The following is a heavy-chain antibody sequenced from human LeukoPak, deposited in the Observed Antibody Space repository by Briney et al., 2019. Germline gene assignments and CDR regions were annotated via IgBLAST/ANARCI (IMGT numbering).Heavy chain of an antibody. CDR1: GYTFTGYY. CDR2: INPNSGGT. J-gene: IGHJ4*02. CDR3: ARDRESTTADNRWEIDY. D-gene: IGHD5/OR15-5a*01. V-gene: IGHV1-2*02. Sequence: ASVKVSCKASGYTFTGYYFHWVRQAPGQGLEWMGWINPNSGGTNYAQKFQARVTMTRDTSISTVYVELSRLTSDDTAVYYCARDRESTTADNRWEIDYWGQGTLVTVSS.